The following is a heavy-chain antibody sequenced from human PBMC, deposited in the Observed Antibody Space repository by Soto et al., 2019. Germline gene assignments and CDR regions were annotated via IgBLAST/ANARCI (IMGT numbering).Heavy chain of an antibody. D-gene: IGHD3-16*02. V-gene: IGHV4-31*03. J-gene: IGHJ5*02. CDR1: GCPIRSGGYY. CDR3: ASSVNP. Sequence: QVQLQESGPGLVKPSQTLSLTCTVSGCPIRSGGYYWNWLRQHPGQSLEWTGYTYYSGSTYNNPSLKSRVTISVDTSKTQFSLKLSSVTAADTAVYYCASSVNPWGQETLVTVSS. CDR2: TYYSGST.